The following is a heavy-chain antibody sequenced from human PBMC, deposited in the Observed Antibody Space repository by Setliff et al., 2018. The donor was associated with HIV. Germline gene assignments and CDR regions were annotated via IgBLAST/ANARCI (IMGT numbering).Heavy chain of an antibody. J-gene: IGHJ6*03. Sequence: ASVKVSCKASGGTFNSYAISWVRQAPGRGLEWMGGIIPILGLANYAQKFQGRVTIIADKSTSTVYMEGSRLRSEDTAMYYCARGPKDCTSTSCRYYYYYDYRDVWGKGTPVTVSS. CDR2: IIPILGLA. D-gene: IGHD2-2*01. CDR3: ARGPKDCTSTSCRYYYYYDYRDV. V-gene: IGHV1-69*10. CDR1: GGTFNSYA.